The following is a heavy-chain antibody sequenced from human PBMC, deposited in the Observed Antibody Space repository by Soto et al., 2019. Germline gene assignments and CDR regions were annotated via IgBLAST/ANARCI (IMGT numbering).Heavy chain of an antibody. V-gene: IGHV1-2*04. CDR2: INPNSGGT. Sequence: GASVKVSCKASGYTFTGYYMHWVRQAPGQGLEWMGWINPNSGGTNYAQKFQGWVTMTRDTSIGTAYMELSRLRSDDTDVYYCARSLQKSFDYWGQGTLVTVSS. CDR3: ARSLQKSFDY. J-gene: IGHJ4*02. D-gene: IGHD4-4*01. CDR1: GYTFTGYY.